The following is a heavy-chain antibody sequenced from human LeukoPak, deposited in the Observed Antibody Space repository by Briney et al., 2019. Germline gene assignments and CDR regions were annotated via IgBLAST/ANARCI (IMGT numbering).Heavy chain of an antibody. V-gene: IGHV3-15*01. CDR1: GFTFSNAW. D-gene: IGHD3-22*01. J-gene: IGHJ1*01. Sequence: PGGSLRLSCAASGFTFSNAWMSWVRQAPGKGLEWVGRIKSKTDGGTTDYAAPVKGRFTISRDDSKNTLYLQMNSLRAEDTAVYYCARDFYYDSSGYINSPGYFQHWGQGTLVTVSS. CDR3: ARDFYYDSSGYINSPGYFQH. CDR2: IKSKTDGGTT.